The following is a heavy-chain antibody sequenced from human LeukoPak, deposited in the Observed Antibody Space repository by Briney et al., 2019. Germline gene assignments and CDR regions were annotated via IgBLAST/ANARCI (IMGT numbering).Heavy chain of an antibody. Sequence: SETLSLTCTVSGGSISGSHYYWAWIRQPPGKGLEWIGMINYSGNRYYNPSLWSRVTISVDTSTNQFSLNLNSVTAADTAVYYCARNRSVTTTPGFDHWGQGTLVTVSS. J-gene: IGHJ4*02. CDR2: INYSGNR. CDR3: ARNRSVTTTPGFDH. D-gene: IGHD4-17*01. CDR1: GGSISGSHYY. V-gene: IGHV4-39*01.